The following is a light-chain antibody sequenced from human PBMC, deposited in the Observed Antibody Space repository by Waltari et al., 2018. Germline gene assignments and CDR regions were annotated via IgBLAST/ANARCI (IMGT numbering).Light chain of an antibody. Sequence: QSALTPPASVSGSPGPSITISCTGPSSAVGSSTFVSWYQQHPGKAPKLMIYEGSKRPSGVSNRFSGSKSGNTASLTISGLQAEDEADYYCCSYAGYSTFVFGGGTKLTVL. CDR1: SSAVGSSTF. CDR3: CSYAGYSTFV. J-gene: IGLJ2*01. V-gene: IGLV2-23*03. CDR2: EGS.